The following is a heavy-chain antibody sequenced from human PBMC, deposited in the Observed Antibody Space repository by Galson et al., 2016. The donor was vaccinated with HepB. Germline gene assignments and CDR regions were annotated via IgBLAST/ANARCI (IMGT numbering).Heavy chain of an antibody. Sequence: YADSVKGRLTMSRDNSKNTVYLQMENVRAEDTAVYYCARGIEAYCGGDCNYWYFDLWGRGTLVTVSS. CDR3: ARGIEAYCGGDCNYWYFDL. D-gene: IGHD2-21*02. V-gene: IGHV3-33*01. J-gene: IGHJ2*01.